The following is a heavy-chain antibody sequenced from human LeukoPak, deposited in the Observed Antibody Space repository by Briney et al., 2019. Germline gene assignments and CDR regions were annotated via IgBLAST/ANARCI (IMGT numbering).Heavy chain of an antibody. CDR2: ISAYNGNT. J-gene: IGHJ4*02. Sequence: ASVKVSCTASGYSFSTYGISWVRQAPGQGLEWMGWISAYNGNTNYAQRLQGRVTMTTDTSTSTAYLELRSLTSDDTAVYYCARDIYYGSGTYYTFWGQGTLVTVSS. CDR1: GYSFSTYG. D-gene: IGHD3-10*01. V-gene: IGHV1-18*01. CDR3: ARDIYYGSGTYYTF.